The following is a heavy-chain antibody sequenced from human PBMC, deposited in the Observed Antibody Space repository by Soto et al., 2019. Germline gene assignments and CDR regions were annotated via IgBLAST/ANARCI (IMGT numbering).Heavy chain of an antibody. CDR2: ISAYNGNT. Sequence: ASVKVSCKASGYMFTSYAISWVRQAPGQGLEWMGWISAYNGNTNYAQKIQGRVTMTTDTSTSTVYMELRSLRSDDTAVYSCAREATYGWFDPWGQGTLVTVS. J-gene: IGHJ5*02. D-gene: IGHD4-17*01. V-gene: IGHV1-18*01. CDR1: GYMFTSYA. CDR3: AREATYGWFDP.